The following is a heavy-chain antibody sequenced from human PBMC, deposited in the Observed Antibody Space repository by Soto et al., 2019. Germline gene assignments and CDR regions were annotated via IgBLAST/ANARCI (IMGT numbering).Heavy chain of an antibody. J-gene: IGHJ4*02. CDR2: ISAYNGNT. CDR1: GYTFTSYG. D-gene: IGHD6-13*01. Sequence: QVQLVQSGAEVKKPGASVKVSCKASGYTFTSYGIIWVRQAPGKGLEWMGWISAYNGNTKYVQKFQGRVTMTTDTSTSTAYMELRSLRSDDTAVYYCARDAAAGLNDYWGQGTLVTVSS. V-gene: IGHV1-18*01. CDR3: ARDAAAGLNDY.